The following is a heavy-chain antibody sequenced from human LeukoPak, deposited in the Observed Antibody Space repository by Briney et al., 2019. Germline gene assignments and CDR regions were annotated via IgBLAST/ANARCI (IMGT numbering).Heavy chain of an antibody. CDR2: IYYSGST. V-gene: IGHV4-59*08. J-gene: IGHJ6*02. Sequence: SETLSLTCTVSGGSISSYYWSWIRQPPGKGLEWIGYIYYSGSTNYNPSLKSRVTISVDTSKNQFSLKLSSVTAADTAVYYCARTGIDSYYYYYGMDVWGQGTTVTVSS. D-gene: IGHD3-22*01. CDR1: GGSISSYY. CDR3: ARTGIDSYYYYYGMDV.